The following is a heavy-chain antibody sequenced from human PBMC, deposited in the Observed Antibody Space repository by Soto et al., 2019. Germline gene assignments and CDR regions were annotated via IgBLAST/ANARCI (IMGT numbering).Heavy chain of an antibody. D-gene: IGHD3-10*01. Sequence: GESLKISCKGSGYSFTSYCISWVLQMPGKGLEWMGRIDPSDSYTNYSPSFQGHVTISADKSISTAYLQWSSLKASDTAMYYCARHYGSGSYYNHWGQGTLVTVS. CDR3: ARHYGSGSYYNH. J-gene: IGHJ5*02. CDR1: GYSFTSYC. CDR2: IDPSDSYT. V-gene: IGHV5-10-1*01.